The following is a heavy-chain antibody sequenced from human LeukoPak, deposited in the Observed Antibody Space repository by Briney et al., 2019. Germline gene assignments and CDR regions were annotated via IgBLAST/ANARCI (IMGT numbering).Heavy chain of an antibody. CDR3: AKDSSPNYVPSDAFDI. J-gene: IGHJ3*02. CDR2: ISGSGGST. Sequence: GGSLRLSCAASGFTFSSYAMSWVRQAPGKGLEWVSAISGSGGSTYYADSVKGRFTISRDNSKNTLYLQMNSLRAEDTAVYYCAKDSSPNYVPSDAFDIWGQGTMVTVSS. V-gene: IGHV3-23*01. CDR1: GFTFSSYA. D-gene: IGHD3-16*01.